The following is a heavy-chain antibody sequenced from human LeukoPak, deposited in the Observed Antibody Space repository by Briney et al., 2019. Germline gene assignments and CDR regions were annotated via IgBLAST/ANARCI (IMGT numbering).Heavy chain of an antibody. Sequence: GGSLRLSCVASGFTFSTYWMRWVRQAPGKGLVWVARIKPDGTSTSHAGSVRGRFTISRDNAKNTLYLQMNGLRAEDTAVYYCSRDRGWTAFDMWGQGTMVTVSS. V-gene: IGHV3-74*01. CDR1: GFTFSTYW. J-gene: IGHJ3*02. D-gene: IGHD3-10*01. CDR2: IKPDGTST. CDR3: SRDRGWTAFDM.